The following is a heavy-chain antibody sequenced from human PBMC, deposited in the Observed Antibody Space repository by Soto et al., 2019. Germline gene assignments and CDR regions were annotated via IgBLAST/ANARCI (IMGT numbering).Heavy chain of an antibody. J-gene: IGHJ6*02. D-gene: IGHD2-8*01. CDR1: GGTFSSYA. V-gene: IGHV1-69*13. Sequence: VKVSCKASGGTFSSYAISWVRQAPGQGLEWMGGIIPIFGTANYAQKFQGRVTITADESTSTAYMELSSLRSEDTAVYYCARGYCTNGVCYRFSQYYYYGMDVWGQGTTVTVSS. CDR3: ARGYCTNGVCYRFSQYYYYGMDV. CDR2: IIPIFGTA.